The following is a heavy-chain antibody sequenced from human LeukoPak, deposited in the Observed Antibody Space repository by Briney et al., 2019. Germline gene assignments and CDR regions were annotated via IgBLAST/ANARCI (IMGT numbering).Heavy chain of an antibody. D-gene: IGHD2-2*01. V-gene: IGHV4-61*09. CDR1: GGSISSGSYY. J-gene: IGHJ6*03. Sequence: PSQTLSLTCIVSGGSISSGSYYWSWIRQPAGKGLEWIGHIYISGNTNYNPSLKSRVTISVDTSKNQFSLKLSSVTAADTAVYYCASVRKGYCSSTSCYAKGYYYYYMDVWGKGTTVTISS. CDR3: ASVRKGYCSSTSCYAKGYYYYYMDV. CDR2: IYISGNT.